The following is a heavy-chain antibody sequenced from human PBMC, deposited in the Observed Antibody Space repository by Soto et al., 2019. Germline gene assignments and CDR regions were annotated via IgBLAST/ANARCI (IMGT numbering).Heavy chain of an antibody. CDR3: ARARYDLWITGVVFDP. V-gene: IGHV4-38-2*01. CDR2: IYHSGST. CDR1: GYSISSGYY. J-gene: IGHJ5*02. D-gene: IGHD3-3*01. Sequence: PSETLSLTCAVSGYSISSGYYWGWIRQPPGKGLEWIGSIYHSGSTYHIPSLKSRVTISVDTSKNQFSLKLSSVTAADTAVYYCARARYDLWITGVVFDPWGQGTLVTVYS.